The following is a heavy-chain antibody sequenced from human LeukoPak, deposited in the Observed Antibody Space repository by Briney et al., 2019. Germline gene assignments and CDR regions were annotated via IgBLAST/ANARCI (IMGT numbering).Heavy chain of an antibody. CDR1: GFTFSSYA. J-gene: IGHJ4*02. CDR3: AKGRSFGDPSLDY. Sequence: PGGSLRLSCAASGFTFSSYAMSWVRQAPGKGLEWVSAISGSGGSTYYADSVKGRFTISRDNSKNTLYLQMNSLRVEDAAVYYCAKGRSFGDPSLDYWGQGTLVTVSS. V-gene: IGHV3-23*01. CDR2: ISGSGGST. D-gene: IGHD4-17*01.